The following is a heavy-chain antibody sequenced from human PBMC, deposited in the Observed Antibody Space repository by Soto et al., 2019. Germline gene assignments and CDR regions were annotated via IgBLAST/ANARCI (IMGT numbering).Heavy chain of an antibody. CDR3: ARHAYCSGGSCYPGNYFDP. J-gene: IGHJ5*02. V-gene: IGHV5-10-1*01. CDR1: GYSFTNYW. Sequence: PGESLKISCKASGYSFTNYWITWVRQMPGKGLEWMGRTDPSNSYTNYSPSFQGHVTISADKSISTAYLQWNGLKASDTAVYYCARHAYCSGGSCYPGNYFDPWGQGTLVTVSS. CDR2: TDPSNSYT. D-gene: IGHD2-15*01.